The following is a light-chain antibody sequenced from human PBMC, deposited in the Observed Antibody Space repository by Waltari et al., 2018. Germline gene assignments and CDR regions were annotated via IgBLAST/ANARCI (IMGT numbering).Light chain of an antibody. CDR1: QSISSW. J-gene: IGKJ5*01. CDR2: DAS. Sequence: DIQMTQSPSTLSASVGDRVTITCRASQSISSWLAWYQQKPGIAPKLLIYDASSLESGGPSRFSGSGSGTEFTLTISSLQPDDFATYYCQQSYSTPFTFGQGTRLEIK. CDR3: QQSYSTPFT. V-gene: IGKV1-5*01.